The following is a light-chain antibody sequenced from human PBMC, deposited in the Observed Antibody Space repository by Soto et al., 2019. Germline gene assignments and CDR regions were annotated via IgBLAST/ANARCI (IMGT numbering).Light chain of an antibody. CDR3: QKYDSDPRT. J-gene: IGKJ1*01. Sequence: DSQMTQSPSSLSASVGDRVTITCRTSQTINNYLNWYQQKPGRAPKLLIYAAYNLQSGVPSRFSGSGSGTDFTLTISSLQPEDVATYYCQKYDSDPRTFGQGTKVDIK. CDR2: AAY. V-gene: IGKV1-39*01. CDR1: QTINNY.